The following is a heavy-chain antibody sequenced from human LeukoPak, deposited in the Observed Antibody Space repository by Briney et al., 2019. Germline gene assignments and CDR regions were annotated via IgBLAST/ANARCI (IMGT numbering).Heavy chain of an antibody. CDR2: IIPIFGTA. V-gene: IGHV1-69*05. D-gene: IGHD3-22*01. CDR3: AGYYYDSSGYYPFDY. Sequence: SVKVSCKASGGTFSSYAISWVRQAPGQGLEWMGGIIPIFGTANYAQKFQGRVTMTRDTSTSTVYMELSSLRSEDTAVYYCAGYYYDSSGYYPFDYWGRGTLVVVSS. J-gene: IGHJ4*02. CDR1: GGTFSSYA.